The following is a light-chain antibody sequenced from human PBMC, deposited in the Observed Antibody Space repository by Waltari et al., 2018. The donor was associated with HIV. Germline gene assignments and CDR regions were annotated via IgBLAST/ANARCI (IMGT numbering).Light chain of an antibody. Sequence: EIVLTQSPATLSLSPRERATLSCRASQSVSSYLAWYQQKPGQAPRLLIYDASNRATGIPARFSGSGSGTDFTLTISSLEPEDFAVYYCQQRSNWLATFGGGTKVEIK. CDR1: QSVSSY. CDR2: DAS. V-gene: IGKV3-11*01. CDR3: QQRSNWLAT. J-gene: IGKJ4*01.